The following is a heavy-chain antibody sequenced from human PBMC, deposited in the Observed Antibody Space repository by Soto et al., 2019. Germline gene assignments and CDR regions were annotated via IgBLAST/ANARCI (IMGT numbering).Heavy chain of an antibody. CDR1: GFTFGDYA. D-gene: IGHD6-13*01. Sequence: GGSLRLSCTASGFTFGDYAMSLFRQAPWKGLEWVGFVRSKAYGGTTEYAASVKARFTISRDDSKSIAYLQMNSLKTEDTAVYYCTRKGYSSSWGPVDYWGQGTLVTVSS. CDR2: VRSKAYGGTT. J-gene: IGHJ4*02. V-gene: IGHV3-49*03. CDR3: TRKGYSSSWGPVDY.